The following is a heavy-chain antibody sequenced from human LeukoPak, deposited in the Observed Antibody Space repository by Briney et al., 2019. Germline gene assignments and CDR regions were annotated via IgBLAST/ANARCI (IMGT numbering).Heavy chain of an antibody. CDR1: GFTFSSYA. CDR3: AKKRYYYGSGSYSDY. J-gene: IGHJ4*02. CDR2: ISGSGGST. Sequence: GGSLRLSCAASGFTFSSYAMSWVRQAPGKGLEWVSAISGSGGSTYYADSVKGRFTISRDNSKNTLYLQMNSLRAEDTAVCYCAKKRYYYGSGSYSDYWGQGTLVTVSS. D-gene: IGHD3-10*01. V-gene: IGHV3-23*01.